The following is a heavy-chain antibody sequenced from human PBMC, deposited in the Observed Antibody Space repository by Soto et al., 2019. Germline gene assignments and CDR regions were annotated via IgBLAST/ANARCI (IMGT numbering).Heavy chain of an antibody. CDR3: ARDSGLFYVVPAAISAMDV. Sequence: ASVKVSCKGSGGTFNRYTITWVRQAPGQGLEWMGRIIPMFGIASYAQNFQGRVTITADKSTSTAYMELSSLRSEDTAVYYCARDSGLFYVVPAAISAMDVWGQGTTVTVFS. D-gene: IGHD2-2*01. CDR1: GGTFNRYT. J-gene: IGHJ6*02. V-gene: IGHV1-69*04. CDR2: IIPMFGIA.